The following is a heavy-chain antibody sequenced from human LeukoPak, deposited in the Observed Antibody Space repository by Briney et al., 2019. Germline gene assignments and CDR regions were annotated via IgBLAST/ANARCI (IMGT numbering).Heavy chain of an antibody. J-gene: IGHJ3*02. Sequence: SETLSLTCTVSGGSISSYYWSWIRQPPGKGLEWIGYIYYSGSTNYNPSLKSRVTISVDTSKNQFSLKLSSVTAADTAVYYCARQASAANYDFWSGTRNDAFDIWGQGTVVTVSS. D-gene: IGHD3-3*01. CDR2: IYYSGST. CDR1: GGSISSYY. CDR3: ARQASAANYDFWSGTRNDAFDI. V-gene: IGHV4-59*08.